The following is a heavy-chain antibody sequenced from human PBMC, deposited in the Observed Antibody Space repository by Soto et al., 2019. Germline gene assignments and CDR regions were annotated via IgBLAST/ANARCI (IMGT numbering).Heavy chain of an antibody. V-gene: IGHV3-48*03. D-gene: IGHD3-16*02. CDR1: GFTFSSYE. J-gene: IGHJ4*02. CDR3: ARAASGYPSYFQY. Sequence: GGSLRLSCAASGFTFSSYEVNCVRQAPGKGLEWVSYISSGGSSIYYADSVRARFTISRDNAKNSLYLQMNSLRAEDTAVYYCARAASGYPSYFQYWGQGTMVTVSS. CDR2: ISSGGSSI.